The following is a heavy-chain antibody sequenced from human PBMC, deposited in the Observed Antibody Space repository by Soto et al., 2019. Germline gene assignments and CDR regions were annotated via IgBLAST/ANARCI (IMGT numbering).Heavy chain of an antibody. Sequence: GESLKISCKGSGYSLTSYWIGWVRQMPGKGLEWMGIIYPGDSDTRYSPSFQGQVTISADKSISTAYLQWSSLKASDTAMYYCARGGYDTILYYYYGMDVWGQGTTVTVSS. CDR2: IYPGDSDT. CDR3: ARGGYDTILYYYYGMDV. CDR1: GYSLTSYW. J-gene: IGHJ6*02. D-gene: IGHD3-22*01. V-gene: IGHV5-51*01.